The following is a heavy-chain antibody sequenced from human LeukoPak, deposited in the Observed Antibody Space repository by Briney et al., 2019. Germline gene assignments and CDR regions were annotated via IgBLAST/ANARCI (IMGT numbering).Heavy chain of an antibody. CDR2: ISGSGGST. CDR1: GFTLSSYE. Sequence: PGGSLRLSCTASGFTLSSYEMSWIRQAPGKGLEWVSAISGSGGSTYYADSVKGRFTISRDNSKNTLYLQMNSLRAEDTAVYYCAKDPITTGLIQLWLWIDYWGQGTLVTVSS. D-gene: IGHD5-18*01. J-gene: IGHJ4*02. CDR3: AKDPITTGLIQLWLWIDY. V-gene: IGHV3-23*01.